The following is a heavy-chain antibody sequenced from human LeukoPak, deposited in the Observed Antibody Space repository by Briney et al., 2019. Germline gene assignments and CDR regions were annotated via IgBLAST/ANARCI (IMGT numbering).Heavy chain of an antibody. CDR1: GFTFSSYW. CDR3: ASDGKFIKGYYYDSRGVDY. V-gene: IGHV3-74*01. CDR2: INSDGSST. J-gene: IGHJ4*02. Sequence: GGSLRLSCAASGFTFSSYWMSWVRQAPGKGLVWVSRINSDGSSTNYADSVKGRFTISRDNAKNTLYLQMNSLRAEDTAVYYCASDGKFIKGYYYDSRGVDYWGQGTLVTVSS. D-gene: IGHD3-22*01.